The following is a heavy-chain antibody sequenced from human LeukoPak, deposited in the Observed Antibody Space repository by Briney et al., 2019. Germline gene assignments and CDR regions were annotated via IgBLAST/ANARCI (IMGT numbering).Heavy chain of an antibody. V-gene: IGHV4-34*01. Sequence: PSETLSLTCAVYGGSFSGHYWIWIRQPPGKGLEWIGEIYHSGSTNYNPSLKSRVTISVDKSKNQFSLKLSSVTAADTAVYYCARVSGTPDGMDVWGQGTTVTVSS. CDR3: ARVSGTPDGMDV. D-gene: IGHD1-1*01. J-gene: IGHJ6*02. CDR2: IYHSGST. CDR1: GGSFSGHY.